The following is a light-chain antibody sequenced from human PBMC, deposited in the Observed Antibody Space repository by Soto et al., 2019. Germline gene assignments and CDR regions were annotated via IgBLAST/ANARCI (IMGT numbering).Light chain of an antibody. CDR1: SSNIGRNY. V-gene: IGLV1-47*01. CDR2: RDN. J-gene: IGLJ2*01. Sequence: QSVLTQTPSVSGTPGQRVNISCSGSSSNIGRNYVYWYHQFPGTATKLLIYRDNERPSGVPDRFSGSKSGTSASLAISGLRSGDEADYHCATWDDSLGGPVFGGGTKVTVL. CDR3: ATWDDSLGGPV.